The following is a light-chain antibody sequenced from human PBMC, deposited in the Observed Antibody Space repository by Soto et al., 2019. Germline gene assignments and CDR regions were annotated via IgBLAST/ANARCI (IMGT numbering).Light chain of an antibody. CDR2: GAS. CDR1: QGIRND. V-gene: IGKV1-6*02. J-gene: IGKJ1*01. Sequence: AIQMTQSPSSLSASVGDRVTITCRASQGIRNDLGWYQVKPGTAPKLLIYGASTLQSGVPSRFSGSGSGTDFTLTISILQPGDFATYYCLLDYTYPRTFGQGTRV. CDR3: LLDYTYPRT.